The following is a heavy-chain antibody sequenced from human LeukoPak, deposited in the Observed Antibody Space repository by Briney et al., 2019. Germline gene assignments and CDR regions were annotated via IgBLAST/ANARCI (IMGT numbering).Heavy chain of an antibody. Sequence: SETLSPTCTVSGGSISSYYWSWIRQPPGKGLEWIGYIYYSGSTNYNPSLKSRVTISVDTSKNQFSLKLSSVTAADTAVYYCARDYHPYYYDSSGYYEHYAFDIWGQGTMVTVSS. CDR2: IYYSGST. CDR3: ARDYHPYYYDSSGYYEHYAFDI. V-gene: IGHV4-59*01. CDR1: GGSISSYY. D-gene: IGHD3-22*01. J-gene: IGHJ3*02.